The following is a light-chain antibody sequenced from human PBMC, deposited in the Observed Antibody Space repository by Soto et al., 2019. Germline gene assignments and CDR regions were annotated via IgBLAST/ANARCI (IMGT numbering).Light chain of an antibody. V-gene: IGLV2-11*01. CDR3: CSHAASYTYV. Sequence: QSVLTRPRSVSGSPGQSVTISCTGTSSDVGGYNYVSWYQQRPGKAPKLMIYDVSRRPSGVPGRFSGSKSGNTASLTISGLQAEDEAEYFCCSHAASYTYVFGPGTKVTVL. J-gene: IGLJ1*01. CDR1: SSDVGGYNY. CDR2: DVS.